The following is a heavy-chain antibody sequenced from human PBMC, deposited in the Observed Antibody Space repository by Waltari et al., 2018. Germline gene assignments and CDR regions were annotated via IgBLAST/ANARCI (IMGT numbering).Heavy chain of an antibody. CDR1: GGSFSGYY. V-gene: IGHV4-34*01. CDR3: ARGRLGGYPQDY. D-gene: IGHD3-22*01. J-gene: IGHJ4*02. CDR2: INHSGST. Sequence: QVQLQQWGAGLLKPSETLSLTCAVYGGSFSGYYWSWTRQPPGQGLEWIGEINHSGSTNYNPCLKSRLTISVDTSKNQFSLKLSSVTAADTAVYYCARGRLGGYPQDYWGQGTLVTVSS.